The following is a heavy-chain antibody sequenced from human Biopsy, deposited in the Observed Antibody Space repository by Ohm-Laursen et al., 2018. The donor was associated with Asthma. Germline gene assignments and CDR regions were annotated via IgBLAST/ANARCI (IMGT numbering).Heavy chain of an antibody. Sequence: SLRLSCTASGFSFSNYGMHWVRQAPGKGLDWVAVISFDGTNRDYTDSVKGRFTISRDNSRNKLHLEMNSLRAEDTAVYFCAKEVFPGWELRRGPDSWGQGTLVTVSS. CDR1: GFSFSNYG. CDR3: AKEVFPGWELRRGPDS. D-gene: IGHD1-26*01. CDR2: ISFDGTNR. J-gene: IGHJ4*02. V-gene: IGHV3-30*18.